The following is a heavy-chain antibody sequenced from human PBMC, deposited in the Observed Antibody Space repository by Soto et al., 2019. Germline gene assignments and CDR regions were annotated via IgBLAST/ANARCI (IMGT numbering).Heavy chain of an antibody. D-gene: IGHD1-20*01. CDR3: TRETVAGITGLDY. J-gene: IGHJ4*02. CDR2: ISVSDSFI. Sequence: GGSLRLSCAASVFNCGAFAVNWVRQGPGKGLEWVSGISVSDSFIYYADSVRGRFSISRDASENILYLQMDSLRVDDTALYYCTRETVAGITGLDYWGPGTLVTVSS. CDR1: VFNCGAFA. V-gene: IGHV3-23*01.